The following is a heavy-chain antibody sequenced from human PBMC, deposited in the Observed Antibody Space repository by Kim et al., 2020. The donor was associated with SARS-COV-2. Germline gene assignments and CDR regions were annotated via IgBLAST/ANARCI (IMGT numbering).Heavy chain of an antibody. D-gene: IGHD6-6*01. CDR3: ARGFLAARRGYYYMDV. J-gene: IGHJ6*03. V-gene: IGHV4-34*01. Sequence: PSLKSRVTISLDTSKNQFALKLRSVTAADVAVYYCARGFLAARRGYYYMDVWGNGTTVIVSS.